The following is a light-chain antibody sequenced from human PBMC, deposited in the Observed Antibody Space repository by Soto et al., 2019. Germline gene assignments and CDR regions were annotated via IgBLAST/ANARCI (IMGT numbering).Light chain of an antibody. CDR1: SSDVGSYNL. J-gene: IGLJ2*01. Sequence: QSALTQPASVSGSPGQSITISCTGTSSDVGSYNLVSWYQQHPGKAPKLMIYEVSKRPSGVSNRFSGSKSGNTASLTISGLQAEDEADYYCCSYAGSSTLVFGGGTKGPS. CDR3: CSYAGSSTLV. V-gene: IGLV2-23*02. CDR2: EVS.